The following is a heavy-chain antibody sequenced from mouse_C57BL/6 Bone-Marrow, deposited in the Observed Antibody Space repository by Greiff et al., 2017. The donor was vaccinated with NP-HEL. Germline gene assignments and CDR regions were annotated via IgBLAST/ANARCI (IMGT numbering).Heavy chain of an antibody. Sequence: QVQLQQPGAELVMPGASVKLSCKASGYTFTSYWMHWVKQRPGQGLEWIGEIDPSDSYTNYNQKFKGKSTLTVDKSSSTAYMQLSSRTSEDAAVYYCARVGRKHCDVWGTGTTVTVSS. CDR3: ARVGRKHCDV. J-gene: IGHJ1*03. V-gene: IGHV1-69*01. CDR2: IDPSDSYT. D-gene: IGHD4-1*01. CDR1: GYTFTSYW.